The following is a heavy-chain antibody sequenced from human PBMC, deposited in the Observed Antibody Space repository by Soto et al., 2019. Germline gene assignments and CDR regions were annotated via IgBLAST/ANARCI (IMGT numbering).Heavy chain of an antibody. D-gene: IGHD1-26*01. CDR1: GFTFSSYS. CDR3: ARGIVGATMGWFDP. J-gene: IGHJ5*02. V-gene: IGHV3-21*01. CDR2: ISSSSSYI. Sequence: EVQLVESGGGLVKPGGSLRLSCAASGFTFSSYSMNWVRQAPGKGLEWVSSISSSSSYIYYADSVKGRFTISRDNAKNSLYLQMNSLRAEDTAGYYCARGIVGATMGWFDPWGQGTLVTVSS.